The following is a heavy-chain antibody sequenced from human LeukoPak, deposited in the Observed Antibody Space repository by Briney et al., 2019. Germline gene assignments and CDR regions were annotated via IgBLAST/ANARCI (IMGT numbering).Heavy chain of an antibody. D-gene: IGHD3-9*01. V-gene: IGHV3-21*01. CDR3: ATATEVRALRYFDWLLDTGMDV. CDR1: GFNFNNYW. CDR2: ISSSSSYI. J-gene: IGHJ6*04. Sequence: GGSLRLSCAASGFNFNNYWMAWVRQAPGKGLEWVSSISSSSSYIYYADSVKGRFTISRDNAKNSLYLQMNRLRAEDTAVYYCATATEVRALRYFDWLLDTGMDVWGKGTTVTVSS.